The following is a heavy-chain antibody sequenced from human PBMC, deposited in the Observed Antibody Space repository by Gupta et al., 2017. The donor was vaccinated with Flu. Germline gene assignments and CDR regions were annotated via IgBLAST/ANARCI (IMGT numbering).Heavy chain of an antibody. CDR2: IIPIFGTA. J-gene: IGHJ6*02. CDR3: ARDLFRVVPAAIGYYYYGMDV. V-gene: IGHV1-69*01. Sequence: QVQLVQSGAEVKKPGSSVKVSCKASGGTFSSYAISWGRQAPGQGLEWMGGIIPIFGTANYAQKFQGRVTITADESTSTAYMELSSLRSEDTAVYYCARDLFRVVPAAIGYYYYGMDVWGQGTTVTVSS. CDR1: GGTFSSYA. D-gene: IGHD2-2*01.